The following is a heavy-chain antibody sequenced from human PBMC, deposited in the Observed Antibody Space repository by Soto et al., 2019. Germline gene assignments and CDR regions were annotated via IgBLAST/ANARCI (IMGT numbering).Heavy chain of an antibody. CDR2: SRDKPQGYST. V-gene: IGHV3-72*01. CDR1: GFTLSDHY. Sequence: PGGCLRRSCAASGFTLSDHYIDWVRQASGKGLEWVGRSRDKPQGYSTTYAASVKGRFTASRDESKNSAYLQMNSLKTEDTAVYYCVRATYFSDSSGYTRCLDYWGQGTLVTVSS. J-gene: IGHJ4*02. CDR3: VRATYFSDSSGYTRCLDY. D-gene: IGHD3-22*01.